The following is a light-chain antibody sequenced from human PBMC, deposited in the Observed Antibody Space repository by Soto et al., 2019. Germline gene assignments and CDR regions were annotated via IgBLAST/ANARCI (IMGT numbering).Light chain of an antibody. CDR1: QRISNC. CDR3: QQYNSYVYS. Sequence: DIPMTQSPSTLSASVGDRVTFTCRASQRISNCLAWYQQKPGKAPKLLIYKASSLKSGVPSRFSGSGSGTEFTLTISSLQPDDFATYYCQQYNSYVYSFGQGTKLEIK. CDR2: KAS. V-gene: IGKV1-5*03. J-gene: IGKJ2*03.